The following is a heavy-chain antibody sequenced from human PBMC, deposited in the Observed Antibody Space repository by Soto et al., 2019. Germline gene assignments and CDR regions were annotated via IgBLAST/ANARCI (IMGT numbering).Heavy chain of an antibody. CDR2: INLNSGGT. CDR1: GYMFTGYY. CDR3: ARVGSSSVVGHFDY. D-gene: IGHD6-6*01. J-gene: IGHJ4*02. V-gene: IGHV1-2*02. Sequence: QVQLVQSGAEVKKPGASVKVSCKASGYMFTGYYMQWVRQAPGQGLEWMGWINLNSGGTNYAQKFQGRVTMTRDTSANTAYMEVSRLISDDTAVYYCARVGSSSVVGHFDYWGQGTLVTVSS.